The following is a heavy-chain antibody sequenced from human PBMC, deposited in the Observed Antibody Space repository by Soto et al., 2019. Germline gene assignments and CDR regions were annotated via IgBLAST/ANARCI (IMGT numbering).Heavy chain of an antibody. CDR1: GFTFSNAW. CDR3: TTPPLVVRGVMRENWFDP. D-gene: IGHD3-10*01. V-gene: IGHV3-15*01. J-gene: IGHJ5*02. CDR2: IKSKTDGGTT. Sequence: PGGSLRLSCAASGFTFSNAWMSWVRQAPGKGLEWVGRIKSKTDGGTTDYAAPVKGRFTISRDDSKNTLYLQMNSLKTEDTAVYYCTTPPLVVRGVMRENWFDPWGQGTLVTVSS.